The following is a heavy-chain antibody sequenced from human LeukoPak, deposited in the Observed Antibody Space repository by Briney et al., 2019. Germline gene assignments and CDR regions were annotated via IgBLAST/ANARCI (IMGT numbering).Heavy chain of an antibody. V-gene: IGHV4-39*01. Sequence: SETLSLTCTVSGGSISSSSYYWGWIRQPPGKGLEWIGSIYYSGSTYYNPSLKSRVTISVDTSKNQFSLKLSSVTAADTAVYYCARQDCSSTSCYIIDNWFDPWGQGTLVTVSS. CDR1: GGSISSSSYY. J-gene: IGHJ5*02. CDR2: IYYSGST. D-gene: IGHD2-2*02. CDR3: ARQDCSSTSCYIIDNWFDP.